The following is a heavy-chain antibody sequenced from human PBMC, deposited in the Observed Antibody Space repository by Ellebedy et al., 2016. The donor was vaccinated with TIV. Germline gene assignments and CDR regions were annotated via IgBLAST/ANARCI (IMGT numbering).Heavy chain of an antibody. V-gene: IGHV3-9*01. CDR3: AKDRDSYYYNTRGSFEH. Sequence: GGSLRLSXTGSGFTFDDYAMHWVRQAPGKGLEWVSGISWDSGGIGYADSVKGRFTISRDNARNSLYLQMKRLRAEDTALYFCAKDRDSYYYNTRGSFEHWGQGTLVAVSS. J-gene: IGHJ1*01. CDR2: ISWDSGGI. D-gene: IGHD3-22*01. CDR1: GFTFDDYA.